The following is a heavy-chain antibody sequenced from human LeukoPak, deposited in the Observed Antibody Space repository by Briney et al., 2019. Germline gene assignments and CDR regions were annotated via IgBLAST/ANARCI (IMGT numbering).Heavy chain of an antibody. J-gene: IGHJ6*02. CDR3: TREHPQLVRWGLDGMDV. Sequence: GGSLRLSCTASGFTFGDYAMSWFRQAPGKGLEWVGFIRSKAYGETTEYAASVKGRFTISRDDSKSIAYLQMNSLKTEDTAVYYCTREHPQLVRWGLDGMDVWGQGTTVTVSS. CDR2: IRSKAYGETT. CDR1: GFTFGDYA. V-gene: IGHV3-49*03. D-gene: IGHD6-13*01.